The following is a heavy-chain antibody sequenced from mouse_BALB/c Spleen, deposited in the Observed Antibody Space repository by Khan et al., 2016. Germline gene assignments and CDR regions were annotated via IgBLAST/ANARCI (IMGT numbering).Heavy chain of an antibody. D-gene: IGHD4-1*01. V-gene: IGHV14-4*02. CDR3: TELGRYYFDY. J-gene: IGHJ2*01. CDR2: IDPENGDT. Sequence: VQLQQSGAELVRSGASVRLSCTASGFNIKDYFMHWVKQRPEQGLEWIGWIDPENGDTEYAPKFQGKAAMTADTSSNTAYLQLSSLTYEDSAVYFCTELGRYYFDYWGQGTTLTVSS. CDR1: GFNIKDYF.